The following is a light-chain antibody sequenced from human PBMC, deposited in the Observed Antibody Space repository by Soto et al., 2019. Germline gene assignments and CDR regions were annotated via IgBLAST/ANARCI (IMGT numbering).Light chain of an antibody. Sequence: QSVLTQRASVADSPGQSITISCTGTSSDVGGSNFVPWYQQHPGKPPKLIIYGVANRPSGVSNRFSGSKSGSTASLIISRLQTEDEADYYCVSYTSSTTYVFGTGTKVTVL. V-gene: IGLV2-14*03. J-gene: IGLJ1*01. CDR3: VSYTSSTTYV. CDR2: GVA. CDR1: SSDVGGSNF.